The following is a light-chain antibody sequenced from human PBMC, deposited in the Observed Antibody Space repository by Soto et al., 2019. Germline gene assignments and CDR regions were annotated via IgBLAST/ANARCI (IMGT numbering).Light chain of an antibody. CDR2: EVS. V-gene: IGLV2-8*01. Sequence: QSALTQPASVSGSPGQSITISCTGTSSDVGGYNYVSWYQQHPGKAPKLMIYEVSKRPSGVPDRFSGSKSGNTASLTVSGLQAEDEADYYCNSYADSNNFVFGTGTKVTVL. J-gene: IGLJ1*01. CDR1: SSDVGGYNY. CDR3: NSYADSNNFV.